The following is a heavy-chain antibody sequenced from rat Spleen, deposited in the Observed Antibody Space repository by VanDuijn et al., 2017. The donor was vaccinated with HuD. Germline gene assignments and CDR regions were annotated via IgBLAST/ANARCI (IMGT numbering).Heavy chain of an antibody. V-gene: IGHV2-63*01. CDR1: GFSLTDYS. D-gene: IGHD1-9*01. Sequence: QVQLKESGPGLVQPSQTLSLTCTVSGFSLTDYSVHWVRQPPGEGLEWRGRVRYNGDTSYNSALKSRLSISRDTSKSQVFLKMNSLRPEDTAIYYCARPTTGIPFNYWGQGVMVTVSS. CDR2: VRYNGDT. CDR3: ARPTTGIPFNY. J-gene: IGHJ2*01.